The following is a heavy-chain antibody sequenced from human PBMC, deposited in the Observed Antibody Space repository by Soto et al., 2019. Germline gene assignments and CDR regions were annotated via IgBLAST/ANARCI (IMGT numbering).Heavy chain of an antibody. Sequence: PSETLSLTCAVYGGSFSGYYWSWIRQPPGKGLEWIGEINHSGSTNYNPSLKSRVTISVDTSKNQFSLKLSSVTAADTAVYYCARADILTGYSYWGQGTLVTVSS. CDR3: ARADILTGYSY. CDR1: GGSFSGYY. J-gene: IGHJ4*02. D-gene: IGHD3-9*01. V-gene: IGHV4-34*01. CDR2: INHSGST.